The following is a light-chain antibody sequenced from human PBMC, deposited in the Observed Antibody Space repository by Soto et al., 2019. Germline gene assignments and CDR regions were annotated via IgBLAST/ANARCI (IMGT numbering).Light chain of an antibody. CDR1: SSDIAHYDY. V-gene: IGLV2-11*01. CDR3: CSYGASGL. CDR2: DVN. J-gene: IGLJ2*01. Sequence: QSALTQPRSVSGSPGQSVAITCTGSSSDIAHYDYVSWYQQHPGKAPKLIIYDVNKRPSGVPDRFSGSKYGNTASLTISGLHDDDEADYFCCSYGASGLFGGGTKLTVL.